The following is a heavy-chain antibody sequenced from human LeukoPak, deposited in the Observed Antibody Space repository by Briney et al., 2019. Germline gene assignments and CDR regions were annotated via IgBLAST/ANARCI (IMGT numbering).Heavy chain of an antibody. CDR2: IYYSGST. Sequence: SETLSLTCTVSGGSISSGDYYWRWIRQPPGKGLEWIGYIYYSGSTYYNPSLKSRFTISVDTSKNQFSLKLSSVTAADTAVYYCARDTDWGGYFDLWGRGTLVTVSS. CDR1: GGSISSGDYY. J-gene: IGHJ2*01. D-gene: IGHD7-27*01. V-gene: IGHV4-30-4*01. CDR3: ARDTDWGGYFDL.